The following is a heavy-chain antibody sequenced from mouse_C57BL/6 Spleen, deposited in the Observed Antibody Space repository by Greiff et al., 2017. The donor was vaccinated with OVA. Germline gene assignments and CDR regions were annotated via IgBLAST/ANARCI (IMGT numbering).Heavy chain of an antibody. CDR3: ARGLHSFAY. CDR1: GFTFSDYG. V-gene: IGHV5-17*01. Sequence: EVQRVESGGGLVKPGGSLKLSCAASGFTFSDYGMHWVRQAPEQGLEWVAYISSGSSTIYYADTVKGRFTISRDNAKNTLFLQMTSLRSEDTAMYYCARGLHSFAYWGQGTLVTVSA. D-gene: IGHD6-1*01. J-gene: IGHJ3*01. CDR2: ISSGSSTI.